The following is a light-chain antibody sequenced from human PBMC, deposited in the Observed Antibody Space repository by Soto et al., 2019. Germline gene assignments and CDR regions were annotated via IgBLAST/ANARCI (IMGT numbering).Light chain of an antibody. J-gene: IGKJ2*01. CDR1: QDSNNY. CDR3: PQRSDLHPFT. Sequence: EIVLTKSPVTLSLSPGERATLSCRASQDSNNYLAWYQQKRGQAPRLLFYDASKRAIGIPARFSGSGSGTDFTLTISIVETEDFAVYDGPQRSDLHPFTFGQETKLEIK. V-gene: IGKV3-11*01. CDR2: DAS.